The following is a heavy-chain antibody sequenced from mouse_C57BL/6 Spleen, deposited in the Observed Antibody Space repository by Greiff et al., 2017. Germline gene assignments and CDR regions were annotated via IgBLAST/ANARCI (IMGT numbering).Heavy chain of an antibody. CDR3: ASDCYSNYVWFGD. Sequence: VQLQQPGAELVKPGASVKLSCKASGYTFTSYWMQWVKQRPGQGLEWIGEIDPSDSYTNYNQKFKGKATLTVDTSSSTAYMQLSSLTSEDAAVYYCASDCYSNYVWFGDWGQGTLVTVSA. D-gene: IGHD2-5*01. CDR2: IDPSDSYT. CDR1: GYTFTSYW. J-gene: IGHJ3*01. V-gene: IGHV1-50*01.